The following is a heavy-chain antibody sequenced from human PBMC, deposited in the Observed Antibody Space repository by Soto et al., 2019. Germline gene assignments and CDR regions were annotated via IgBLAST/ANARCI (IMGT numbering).Heavy chain of an antibody. CDR2: ISSSSTYI. J-gene: IGHJ4*02. CDR1: GFTFSNYS. CDR3: LIAVAGSFAPDY. Sequence: GGSLRLSCAASGFTFSNYSMNWVRQARGKGLEWVSYISSSSTYIYYADSVKGRFTISRDNAKNSLYLQMNSLRAEDTAVYYCLIAVAGSFAPDYWGQGTLVTVSS. V-gene: IGHV3-21*01. D-gene: IGHD6-19*01.